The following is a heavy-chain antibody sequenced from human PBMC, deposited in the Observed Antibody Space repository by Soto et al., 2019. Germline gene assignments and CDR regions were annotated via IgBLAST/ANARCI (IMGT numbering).Heavy chain of an antibody. CDR2: ISAYNGNT. Sequence: ASGKRSWPGAGYAFSRYGSVWVRQTPAQGLEWMGCISAYNGNTNYAQKLQGRVTMTTDTSTSTAYMELRSLRSDDTAVYYCARDPRYYDSSGYRGKPVDYWGQGTLVTVSS. CDR1: GYAFSRYG. CDR3: ARDPRYYDSSGYRGKPVDY. D-gene: IGHD3-22*01. J-gene: IGHJ4*02. V-gene: IGHV1-18*04.